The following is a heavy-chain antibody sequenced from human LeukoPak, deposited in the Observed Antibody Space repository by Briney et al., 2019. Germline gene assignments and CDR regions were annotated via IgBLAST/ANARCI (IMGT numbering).Heavy chain of an antibody. CDR3: ARLLDIVAPHFDY. J-gene: IGHJ4*02. V-gene: IGHV4-59*01. Sequence: SETLSLTCTVSGGSISSFYWSWIRQPPGKGLEWIGYIYYSGSTNYNPSLKSRLTISVDTSKNQFSLKLSSVTAADTAVYYCARLLDIVAPHFDYWGQGTLVTVSS. CDR2: IYYSGST. D-gene: IGHD5-12*01. CDR1: GGSISSFY.